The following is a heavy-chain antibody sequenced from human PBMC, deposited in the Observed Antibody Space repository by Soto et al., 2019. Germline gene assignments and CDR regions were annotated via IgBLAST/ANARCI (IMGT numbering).Heavy chain of an antibody. CDR3: ARFIVEVGAAGWGRPMDV. V-gene: IGHV3-23*01. J-gene: IGHJ6*02. D-gene: IGHD2-15*01. Sequence: EVQLLESGGGLVQPGGSLRLSCAASGFTFSSHVMTWDRQGPGKGLQWVSTISSGGGTYYADSVKGRFTISRDNSRNTLYLQMNSLSAEDTAVYYCARFIVEVGAAGWGRPMDVWGQGTTVTVSS. CDR2: ISSGGGT. CDR1: GFTFSSHV.